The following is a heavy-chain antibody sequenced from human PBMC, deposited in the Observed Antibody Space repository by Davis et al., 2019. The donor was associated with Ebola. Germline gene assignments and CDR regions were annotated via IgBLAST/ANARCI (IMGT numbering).Heavy chain of an antibody. V-gene: IGHV3-30*02. J-gene: IGHJ4*02. CDR1: GFTFSAYR. CDR2: IRYDGSNK. D-gene: IGHD3-22*01. Sequence: PGGSLRLSCAASGFTFSAYRMNWVRQAPGKGLEWVSFIRYDGSNKYYADSVKGRFTISRDNSKNTLYLQMDSLRAEDTAVYYCAKGDSSNYYYTVDYWGQGTLVTVSS. CDR3: AKGDSSNYYYTVDY.